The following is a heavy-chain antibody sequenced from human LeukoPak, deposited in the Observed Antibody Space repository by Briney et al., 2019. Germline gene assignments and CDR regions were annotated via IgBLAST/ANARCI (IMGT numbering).Heavy chain of an antibody. CDR1: GGSFSGYY. CDR3: ARGGWQWLVYLY. V-gene: IGHV4-34*01. D-gene: IGHD6-19*01. J-gene: IGHJ4*02. Sequence: SETLSLTCAVYGGSFSGYYWSWIRQPPGKGLEWIGEINHSGSTNYNPSLKSRVTISVDTSKNQFSLKLSSVTAADTAVYYCARGGWQWLVYLYWGQGTLVTVSS. CDR2: INHSGST.